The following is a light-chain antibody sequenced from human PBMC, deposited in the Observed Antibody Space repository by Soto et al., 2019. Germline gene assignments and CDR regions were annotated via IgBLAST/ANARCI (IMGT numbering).Light chain of an antibody. CDR1: SSDVGGYNY. CDR3: SSYTSSSIPYV. V-gene: IGLV2-14*01. CDR2: DVS. J-gene: IGLJ6*01. Sequence: QSALTQPPSVSGSPGQSITISCTGTSSDVGGYNYVSWYQQHPGIAPKLMIYDVSNRPSGVSDRFSGSKSGNTASLTISGLQSEDEADYYCSSYTSSSIPYVFGSGTKVTVL.